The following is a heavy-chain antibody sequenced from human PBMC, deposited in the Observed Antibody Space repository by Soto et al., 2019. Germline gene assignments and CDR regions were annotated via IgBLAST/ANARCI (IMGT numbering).Heavy chain of an antibody. CDR3: AKDESYAFDI. CDR1: GFTFSSYG. Sequence: QVQLVESGGGVVQPGRSLRLSCAASGFTFSSYGMHWVRQAPGKGLEWVAVISYDGSNKYYADSVKGRFTIXXDNXXXXXXXXMNSLRAEDTAVYYCAKDESYAFDIWGQGTMVTVSS. CDR2: ISYDGSNK. J-gene: IGHJ3*02. V-gene: IGHV3-30*18.